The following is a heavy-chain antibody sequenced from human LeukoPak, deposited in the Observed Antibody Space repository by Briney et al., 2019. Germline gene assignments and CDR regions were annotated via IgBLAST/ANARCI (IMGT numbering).Heavy chain of an antibody. CDR1: GGSITSGSYY. D-gene: IGHD3-9*01. V-gene: IGHV4-61*02. CDR3: ARGAGLRYLGFDAFDI. J-gene: IGHJ3*02. Sequence: SETLSLTCSVSGGSITSGSYYWSWIRQPAGKGLEWIGRAYTSGSTKFNPSLKSRLSLSVDTSRSQFSLNLTSVTAEDTAVYYCARGAGLRYLGFDAFDIWGQGTMVTVSS. CDR2: AYTSGST.